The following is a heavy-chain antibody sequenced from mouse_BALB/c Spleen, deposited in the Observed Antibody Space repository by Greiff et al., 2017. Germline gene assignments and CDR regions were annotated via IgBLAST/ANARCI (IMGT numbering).Heavy chain of an antibody. CDR1: GYSITSGYY. J-gene: IGHJ3*01. D-gene: IGHD2-3*01. CDR2: ISYDGSN. Sequence: EVKLQESGPGLVKPSQSLSLTCSFTGYSITSGYYWNWIRQFPGNKLEWMGYISYDGSNNYNPSLKNRISITRDTSKNQFFLKLNSVTTEDTATYYCARSRWLLRRFAYWGQGTLVTVSA. CDR3: ARSRWLLRRFAY. V-gene: IGHV3-6*02.